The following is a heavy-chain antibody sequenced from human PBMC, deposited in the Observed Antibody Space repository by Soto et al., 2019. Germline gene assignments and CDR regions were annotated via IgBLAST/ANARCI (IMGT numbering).Heavy chain of an antibody. Sequence: EVQLLESGGGLVQPGGSLRLSCAASGFTFSSYAMSWVRQAPGKGLEWVSAISGSGGSTYYADSVKGRFTISRDNSKNTLYRQMNSLRAEDTAVDDGAKGQGFGELWGQGTLVTVSS. CDR3: AKGQGFGEL. CDR1: GFTFSSYA. CDR2: ISGSGGST. V-gene: IGHV3-23*01. D-gene: IGHD3-10*01. J-gene: IGHJ4*02.